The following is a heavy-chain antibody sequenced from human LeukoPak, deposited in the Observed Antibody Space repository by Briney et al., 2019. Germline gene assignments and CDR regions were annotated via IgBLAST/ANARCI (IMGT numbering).Heavy chain of an antibody. CDR1: GFTLSNFP. CDR2: IKHDESEK. D-gene: IGHD6-19*01. Sequence: PGGSLRLSCAASGFTLSNFPMSWVRQAPGRGLEWVAIIKHDESEKYYVDSVKGRFTISRDNAKNSLYLQMNSLRAEDTAVYYCARDLVAGTRGYFDYWGQGTLVTVSS. V-gene: IGHV3-7*01. CDR3: ARDLVAGTRGYFDY. J-gene: IGHJ4*02.